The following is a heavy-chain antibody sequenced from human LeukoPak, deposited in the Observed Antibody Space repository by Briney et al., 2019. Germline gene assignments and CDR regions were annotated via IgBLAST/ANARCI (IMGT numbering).Heavy chain of an antibody. J-gene: IGHJ4*02. D-gene: IGHD4-17*01. CDR1: GFTFSSYA. Sequence: PGGSLRLSCAASGFTFSSYAMHWVRQAPGKGLEWVAVISYDGSNKYYADSVKGRFTISRDNSKNTLYLQMNSLRAEDTAVYYCARGEFGDLRYDCWGQGSLVTVSS. CDR3: ARGEFGDLRYDC. CDR2: ISYDGSNK. V-gene: IGHV3-30-3*01.